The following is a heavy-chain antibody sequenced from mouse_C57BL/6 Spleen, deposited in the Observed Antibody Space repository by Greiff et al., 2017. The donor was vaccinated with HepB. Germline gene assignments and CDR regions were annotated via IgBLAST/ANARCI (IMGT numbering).Heavy chain of an antibody. CDR2: IYWDDDK. J-gene: IGHJ4*01. V-gene: IGHV8-12*01. CDR3: ARVRGRRDYAMDY. CDR1: GFSLSTSGMG. Sequence: VTLKECGPGILQSSQTLSLTCSFSGFSLSTSGMGVSWIRQPSGKGLEWLAHIYWDDDKRYNPSLKSRLTISKDTSRNQVFLKITSVDTADTATYYCARVRGRRDYAMDYWGQGTSVTVSS.